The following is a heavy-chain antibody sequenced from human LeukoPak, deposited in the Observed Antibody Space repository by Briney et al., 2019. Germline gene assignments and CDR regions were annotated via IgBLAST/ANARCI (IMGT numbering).Heavy chain of an antibody. V-gene: IGHV3-21*01. J-gene: IGHJ6*02. CDR2: ISGSSIYI. D-gene: IGHD1-26*01. CDR1: GFSITDHH. Sequence: GGSLRLSCAGAGFSITDHHMNWVRQAPGKGLEWVSSISGSSIYIYYADSVKGRFTISRDNAKNSLYLQINSLRAEDTAVYYCASKVGATTDFYYYGMDVWGQGTTVTVSS. CDR3: ASKVGATTDFYYYGMDV.